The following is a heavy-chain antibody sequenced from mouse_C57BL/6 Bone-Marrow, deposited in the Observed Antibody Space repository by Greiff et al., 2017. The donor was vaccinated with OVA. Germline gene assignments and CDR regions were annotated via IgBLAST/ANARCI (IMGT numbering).Heavy chain of an antibody. Sequence: QVQLQQPGAELVKPGASVKLSCKASGYTFTSYWMQWVKQRPGQGLEWIGEIDPSDRYTNYNQKFKGKATLTVDTSSSTAYMQLRRRTSEDSAVYYCARWGITTVVAHIDDWGQGTTRPVSS. CDR2: IDPSDRYT. J-gene: IGHJ2*01. CDR1: GYTFTSYW. V-gene: IGHV1-50*01. D-gene: IGHD1-1*01. CDR3: ARWGITTVVAHIDD.